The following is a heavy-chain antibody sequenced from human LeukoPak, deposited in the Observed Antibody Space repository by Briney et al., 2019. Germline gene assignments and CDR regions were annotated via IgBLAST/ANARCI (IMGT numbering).Heavy chain of an antibody. CDR1: RFIFSGYG. CDR3: AKGTRYGSGSYYSNYFDY. V-gene: IGHV3-33*03. D-gene: IGHD3-10*01. J-gene: IGHJ4*02. CDR2: IWYDGTEK. Sequence: PGGSLRLSCAAPRFIFSGYGMHWVRQAPGKGLEWVAVIWYDGTEKYYGESVKGRFSISRDNSKNTLYLQMNSLRAEDTALYYCAKGTRYGSGSYYSNYFDYWGQGTLVTVSS.